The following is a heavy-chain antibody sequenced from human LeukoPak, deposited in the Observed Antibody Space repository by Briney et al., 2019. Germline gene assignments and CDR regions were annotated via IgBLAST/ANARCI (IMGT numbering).Heavy chain of an antibody. V-gene: IGHV3-23*01. J-gene: IGHJ4*02. CDR2: ISGSGGST. CDR3: AKGMGTFDY. CDR1: GFTFSSYG. Sequence: PGRSLRLSCAASGFTFSSYGMHWVRQAPGKGLEWVSAISGSGGSTYYADSVKGRFTIPRDNSKNTLYLQMNSLRAEDTAVYYCAKGMGTFDYWGQGTLVTVSS.